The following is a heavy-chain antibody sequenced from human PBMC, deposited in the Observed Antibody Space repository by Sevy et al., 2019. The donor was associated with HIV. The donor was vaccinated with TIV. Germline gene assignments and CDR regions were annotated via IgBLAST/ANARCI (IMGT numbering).Heavy chain of an antibody. CDR1: GHTLNRLG. V-gene: IGHV1-24*01. D-gene: IGHD6-6*01. CDR2: FDPEDGET. CDR3: AANKEYDENSGSPFDY. Sequence: ASVKVSCMVYGHTLNRLGMHWVRQAPGKGLEGMGSFDPEDGETFQAQKFQGRVTMTDDTSTDTAYMELSSLRSEDTAVYYCAANKEYDENSGSPFDYWGQGTLVTVSS. J-gene: IGHJ4*02.